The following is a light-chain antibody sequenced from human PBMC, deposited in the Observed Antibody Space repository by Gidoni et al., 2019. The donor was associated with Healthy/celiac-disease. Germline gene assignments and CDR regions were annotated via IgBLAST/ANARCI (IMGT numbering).Light chain of an antibody. CDR1: QGSSSW. Sequence: DIQMTQSPSSVSASVGDRVTITCRASQGSSSWLAWYQQKPGKAPKLLIYAASRCRSGVASRFSGCGSGTDFTLTSSSRQAEDSATYYCQQANSFPLTFGQGTKVEIK. CDR2: AAS. V-gene: IGKV1-12*01. J-gene: IGKJ1*01. CDR3: QQANSFPLT.